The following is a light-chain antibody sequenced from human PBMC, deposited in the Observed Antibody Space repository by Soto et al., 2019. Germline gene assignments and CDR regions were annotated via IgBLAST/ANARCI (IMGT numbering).Light chain of an antibody. CDR1: QSIRTS. Sequence: DIQMTQSPSTLSAFVGDRVTITRRASQSIRTSLAWYQQKPGKAPKLLIYMASSLESGVPARFTGSGSATEFTLSISSLQPDDFATYYCQQYDDYSRTFGQGTKVEIK. CDR2: MAS. J-gene: IGKJ1*01. V-gene: IGKV1-5*03. CDR3: QQYDDYSRT.